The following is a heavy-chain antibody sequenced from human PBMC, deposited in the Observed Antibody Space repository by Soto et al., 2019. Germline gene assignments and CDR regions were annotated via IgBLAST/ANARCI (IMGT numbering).Heavy chain of an antibody. Sequence: PSETLSLTCTVSGGSISSGGYYWSWIRQHPGKGLEWIGYIYYSGSTYYNPSLKSRVTISVDTSKNQFSLKLSSVTAADTAVYYCARIQGVGLSNVYWGHGTLVTVSS. V-gene: IGHV4-31*03. J-gene: IGHJ4*01. CDR2: IYYSGST. CDR3: ARIQGVGLSNVY. D-gene: IGHD2-8*01. CDR1: GGSISSGGYY.